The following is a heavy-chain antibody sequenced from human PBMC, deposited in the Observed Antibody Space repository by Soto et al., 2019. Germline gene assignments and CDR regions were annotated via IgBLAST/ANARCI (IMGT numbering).Heavy chain of an antibody. CDR2: ISAYNGNT. D-gene: IGHD1-26*01. Sequence: GASVKVSCQASGYTFTSYGISWVRQAPGQGLEWMGWISAYNGNTNYAQKLQGRVTMTTDTSTSTAYMELRSLRSDDTAVYYCARVHEWELLGGCSYWGQGTLVTVS. V-gene: IGHV1-18*04. J-gene: IGHJ4*02. CDR3: ARVHEWELLGGCSY. CDR1: GYTFTSYG.